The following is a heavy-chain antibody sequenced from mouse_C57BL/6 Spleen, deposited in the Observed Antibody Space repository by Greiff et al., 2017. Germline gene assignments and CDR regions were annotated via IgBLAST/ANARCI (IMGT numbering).Heavy chain of an antibody. CDR3: ARYWDLDY. V-gene: IGHV7-3*01. CDR1: GFTFTDYY. D-gene: IGHD4-1*01. Sequence: EVQRVESGGGLVQPGGSLSLSCAASGFTFTDYYMSWVRQPPGKALEWLGFIRNKANGYTTEYSASVKGRFTISRDNSQSVLYLQMNALRAEDSASYYCARYWDLDYWGQGTTLTVSS. J-gene: IGHJ2*01. CDR2: IRNKANGYTT.